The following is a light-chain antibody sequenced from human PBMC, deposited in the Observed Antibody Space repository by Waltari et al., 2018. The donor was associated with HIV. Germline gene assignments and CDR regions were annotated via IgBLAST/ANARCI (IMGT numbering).Light chain of an antibody. CDR2: ANT. V-gene: IGLV1-40*01. Sequence: QSVLTQPPSVSGAPGQRVSISCSAGSSNIGSGYDIPWYQQFPGRAPKVLIYANTNRPSGVPDRFSGSKSGYSASLVITGLQAEDDADYYCQSYDSSLSGWVFGGGTKLTVL. CDR3: QSYDSSLSGWV. J-gene: IGLJ3*02. CDR1: SSNIGSGYD.